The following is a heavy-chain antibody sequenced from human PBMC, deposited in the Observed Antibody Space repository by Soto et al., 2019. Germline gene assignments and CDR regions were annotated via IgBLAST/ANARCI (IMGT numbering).Heavy chain of an antibody. CDR3: ARSNRYYDFWSGYYRYYYGMDV. J-gene: IGHJ6*02. D-gene: IGHD3-3*01. V-gene: IGHV5-10-1*01. CDR1: GYSFTSYW. Sequence: GESLKISCKGSGYSFTSYWISWVRQMPGKGLEWMGRIDPSDSYTNYSPSFQGHVTISADKSISTAYLQRSSLKASDTAMYYCARSNRYYDFWSGYYRYYYGMDVWGQGTTVTVSS. CDR2: IDPSDSYT.